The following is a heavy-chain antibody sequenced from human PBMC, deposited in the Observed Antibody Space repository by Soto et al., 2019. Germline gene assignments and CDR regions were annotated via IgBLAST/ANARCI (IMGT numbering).Heavy chain of an antibody. D-gene: IGHD2-21*01. J-gene: IGHJ4*02. CDR2: MSSDGGRI. CDR3: VKSRGGANYGFFD. Sequence: GGSLRLSCSASGFTFSSFSMHWVRQSPGKGLEYVSHMSSDGGRIYYADSVKGRFTISRDNSKNMLYLQMSSLRPDDSAVYYCVKSRGGANYGFFDWGQGTELTV. CDR1: GFTFSSFS. V-gene: IGHV3-64D*06.